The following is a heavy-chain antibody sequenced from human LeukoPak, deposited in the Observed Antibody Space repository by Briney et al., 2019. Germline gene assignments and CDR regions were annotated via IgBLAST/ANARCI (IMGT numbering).Heavy chain of an antibody. CDR1: GFSLSTSGVG. D-gene: IGHD3-10*01. CDR3: AHTVRPYYGSGSYEYYYYYYMDV. Sequence: SGPTLVKPTQTLTLTCTFSGFSLSTSGVGVGWIRQPPGKALEWLALIYWDDDKRYSPSLKSRLTITKDTSKNQVVLTMTNMDPVDTATYYCAHTVRPYYGSGSYEYYYYYYMDVWGKGTTVTVSS. J-gene: IGHJ6*03. CDR2: IYWDDDK. V-gene: IGHV2-5*02.